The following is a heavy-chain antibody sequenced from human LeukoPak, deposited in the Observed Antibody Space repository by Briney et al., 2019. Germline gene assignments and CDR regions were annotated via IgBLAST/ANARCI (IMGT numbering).Heavy chain of an antibody. J-gene: IGHJ4*02. V-gene: IGHV3-23*01. CDR1: GFTFSSYA. CDR3: AKELYYHDSSGYYSPYVDY. Sequence: GGSLRLSCAASGFTFSSYAMSWVRQAPGKGLEWVSVISGSGGSTDYADSVKGRFTISRDNSKNTLYLQVNSLRAEDTAVYYCAKELYYHDSSGYYSPYVDYWGQGTLVTVSS. CDR2: ISGSGGST. D-gene: IGHD3-22*01.